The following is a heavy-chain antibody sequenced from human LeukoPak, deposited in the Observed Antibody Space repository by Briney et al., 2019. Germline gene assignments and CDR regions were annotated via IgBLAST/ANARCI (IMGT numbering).Heavy chain of an antibody. CDR3: ASYLNTPKKVGLLDY. D-gene: IGHD1/OR15-1a*01. V-gene: IGHV4-59*08. CDR2: IYYSGST. Sequence: SETLSLTCTVSGGSISSYYWSWVRQPPGKGLEWIGYIYYSGSTNYNPSLKRQVTISVDTSKNQYSLKMRSVTAANTAVYYSASYLNTPKKVGLLDYWGQGTLVTVSS. CDR1: GGSISSYY. J-gene: IGHJ4*02.